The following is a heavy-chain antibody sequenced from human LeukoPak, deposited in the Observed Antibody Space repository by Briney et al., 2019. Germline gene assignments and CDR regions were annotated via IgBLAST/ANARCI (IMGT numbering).Heavy chain of an antibody. CDR3: ARGRSRVTIFGVALNWLDS. Sequence: PSETLSLTCAVYGGSFSNYDWTWIRQPPGKGLEWIGEIHHSRRTNYNPSLKSRITISADTSKKQFSLRLSSVTAADTAVYYCARGRSRVTIFGVALNWLDSWGQGNLVTVSS. CDR1: GGSFSNYD. V-gene: IGHV4-34*01. D-gene: IGHD3-3*01. CDR2: IHHSRRT. J-gene: IGHJ5*01.